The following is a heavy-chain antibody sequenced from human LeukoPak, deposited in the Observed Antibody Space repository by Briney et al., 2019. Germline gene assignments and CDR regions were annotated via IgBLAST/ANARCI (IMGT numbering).Heavy chain of an antibody. V-gene: IGHV3-11*01. D-gene: IGHD3-10*01. J-gene: IGHJ4*02. CDR2: ISRSGSTK. Sequence: GGSLRLSCAASGFTFSDYNMRWIRQAPGKGLEWVSSISRSGSTKYYADSVKGRFTISRDNSKNTLYLQMNSLRAEDTAVYYCARGFIPYIPFDYWGQGTLVTVSS. CDR3: ARGFIPYIPFDY. CDR1: GFTFSDYN.